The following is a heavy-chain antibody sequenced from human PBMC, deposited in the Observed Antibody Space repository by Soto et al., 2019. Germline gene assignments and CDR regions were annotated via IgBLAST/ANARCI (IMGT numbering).Heavy chain of an antibody. Sequence: QVLLVQSGAEVKKPGSSVKISCKASGGSFGNSAINWVRQTPGQGLEWLGGFIPAYRTLNFAQKFKGRVTITADESTGTAFMTMSGLASNDTAVYYCASGVIWIGAFTVDSWGQGTRVTVSS. CDR3: ASGVIWIGAFTVDS. V-gene: IGHV1-69*01. J-gene: IGHJ4*02. CDR1: GGSFGNSA. D-gene: IGHD3-3*01. CDR2: FIPAYRTL.